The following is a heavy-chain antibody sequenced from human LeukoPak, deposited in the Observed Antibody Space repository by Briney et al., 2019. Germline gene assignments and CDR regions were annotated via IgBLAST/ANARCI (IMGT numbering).Heavy chain of an antibody. CDR1: GGSISSSSFY. CDR3: ARGSYYQLRY. V-gene: IGHV4-39*07. D-gene: IGHD3-10*01. J-gene: IGHJ4*02. CDR2: IDYSGSA. Sequence: SETLSLTCSVSGGSISSSSFYWGWIRQPLGKGLEWIGNIDYSGSAHYNPSLKSRVTISVDTSKNQFSLKLSSVTAADTAVYYCARGSYYQLRYWGQGTLVTVSS.